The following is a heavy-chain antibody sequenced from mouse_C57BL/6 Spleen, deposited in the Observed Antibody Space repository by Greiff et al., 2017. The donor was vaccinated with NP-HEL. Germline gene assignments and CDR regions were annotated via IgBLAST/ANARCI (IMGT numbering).Heavy chain of an antibody. CDR3: ARNLGYSNYLDY. J-gene: IGHJ2*01. V-gene: IGHV2-2*01. CDR2: IWSGGST. Sequence: QVQLKESGPGLVQPSPSLSITCTVSGFSLTSYGVHWVRQSPGQGLEWLGVIWSGGSTAYNAAFISRLSISKDNSKSQVFFKMNRLQADDTAIYYWARNLGYSNYLDYCGQGTTLTVSS. CDR1: GFSLTSYG. D-gene: IGHD2-5*01.